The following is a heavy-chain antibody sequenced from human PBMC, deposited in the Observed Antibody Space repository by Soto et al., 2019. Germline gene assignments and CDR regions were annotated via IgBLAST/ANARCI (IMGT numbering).Heavy chain of an antibody. V-gene: IGHV3-33*01. CDR1: GFIFSSFG. D-gene: IGHD2-21*01. J-gene: IGHJ6*03. CDR3: ARGSGAYYYYMDV. CDR2: IWHDGTHK. Sequence: GGSLRLSCAASGFIFSSFGIHWARQAPGKGLEWVAVIWHDGTHKYYTDSVKGRLTISRDNSKNTVSLQMNSLRAEDTAVYYCARGSGAYYYYMDVWGKGTTVTVSS.